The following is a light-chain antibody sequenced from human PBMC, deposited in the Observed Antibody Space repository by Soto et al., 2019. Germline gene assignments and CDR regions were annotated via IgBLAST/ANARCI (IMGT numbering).Light chain of an antibody. CDR1: QSISSY. CDR3: QQSYETPPT. J-gene: IGKJ2*01. CDR2: AAS. V-gene: IGKV1-39*01. Sequence: DIQMTQSPSSLSASVGDRVTITCRASQSISSYLNWYQQKPGKAPKLLIYAASSLQSGVPSRFSGSGSGTDFTLTISSLQPEDFATYYCQQSYETPPTFGQGTKLEIK.